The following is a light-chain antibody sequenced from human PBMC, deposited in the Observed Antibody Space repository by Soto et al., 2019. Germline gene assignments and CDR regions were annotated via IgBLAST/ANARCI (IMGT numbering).Light chain of an antibody. Sequence: RVLTQSPGTLSLSPGERATLSCRASQSVSSNLLAWYQHKPGRAPRLLIYGASNRPAGIPDKFSGSGSGTDFTLTISSLEPEDFAVYYCQQYGNSPYTFGQVTKLEIK. CDR3: QQYGNSPYT. V-gene: IGKV3-20*01. CDR2: GAS. CDR1: QSVSSNL. J-gene: IGKJ2*01.